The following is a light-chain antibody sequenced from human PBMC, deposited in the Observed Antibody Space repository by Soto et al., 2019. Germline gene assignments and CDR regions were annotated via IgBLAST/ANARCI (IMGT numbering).Light chain of an antibody. Sequence: DITLTQSPSFLSASVGDRVTITCRASQGISSYLAWYQQKPGKAPKLLIYAASTLPSGVPSRFSGSGSGTEFTLTISSLQPEDFATYYCQQLNSYPITFGQGTRLEIK. CDR3: QQLNSYPIT. CDR2: AAS. J-gene: IGKJ5*01. V-gene: IGKV1-9*01. CDR1: QGISSY.